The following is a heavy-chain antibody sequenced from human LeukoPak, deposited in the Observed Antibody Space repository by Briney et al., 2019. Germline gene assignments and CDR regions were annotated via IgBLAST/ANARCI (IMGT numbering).Heavy chain of an antibody. CDR2: ISSSSSTI. V-gene: IGHV3-48*04. D-gene: IGHD2-8*01. CDR3: ARVYADYYYYYMDV. J-gene: IGHJ6*03. CDR1: GFTFSSYS. Sequence: PGGSLRLSCAASGFTFSSYSMNWVRQAPGKGLEWVSYISSSSSTIYYADSVKGRFTVSRDNAKNSLYLQMNSLRAEDTALYHCARVYADYYYYYMDVWGKGTTVTVSS.